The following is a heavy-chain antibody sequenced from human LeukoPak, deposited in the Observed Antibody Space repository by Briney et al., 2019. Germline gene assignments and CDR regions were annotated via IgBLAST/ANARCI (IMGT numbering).Heavy chain of an antibody. CDR3: ARGWGDGSLDY. CDR1: GFTFSSYA. CDR2: ISYDGSNK. V-gene: IGHV3-30*04. J-gene: IGHJ4*02. Sequence: GRSLRLSCAASGFTFSSYAMHWVRQAPGKGLEWVAVISYDGSNKYYADSVKGRFTISRDNSKNTLYLQMNSLRAEDTAVYYCARGWGDGSLDYWGQGTLVTVSS. D-gene: IGHD3-16*01.